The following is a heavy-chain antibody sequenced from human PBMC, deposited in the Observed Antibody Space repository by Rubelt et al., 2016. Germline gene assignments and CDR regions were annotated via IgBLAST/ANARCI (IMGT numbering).Heavy chain of an antibody. Sequence: QVRLVQSGAEVKKPGASVKVSCKASGYTFTRYGISWVRQAPGQGLEWMGWISTYNGNTNYAQKFQGRVSMTTDTSTSTAYIGRRSVSSYDTAVYYLARQSLLRARRGDDAFDSWGQGTMVTVSS. CDR1: GYTFTRYG. CDR3: ARQSLLRARRGDDAFDS. CDR2: ISTYNGNT. D-gene: IGHD2-8*02. J-gene: IGHJ3*02. V-gene: IGHV1-18*01.